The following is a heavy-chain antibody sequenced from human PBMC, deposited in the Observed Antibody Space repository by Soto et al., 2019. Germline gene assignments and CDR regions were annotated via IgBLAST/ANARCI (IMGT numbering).Heavy chain of an antibody. J-gene: IGHJ4*02. V-gene: IGHV3-23*01. Sequence: EVQLLESGGGLVQPGGSLRLSCAASGFTFSSYAMRWVRQAPVKGLEWVSAISGSGDRTYYAASVKGRFTISRDNSKNTPYLQMTSLRAEDTAVYYCARRGSGSYYDYWGQGTLVTVSS. D-gene: IGHD1-26*01. CDR2: ISGSGDRT. CDR1: GFTFSSYA. CDR3: ARRGSGSYYDY.